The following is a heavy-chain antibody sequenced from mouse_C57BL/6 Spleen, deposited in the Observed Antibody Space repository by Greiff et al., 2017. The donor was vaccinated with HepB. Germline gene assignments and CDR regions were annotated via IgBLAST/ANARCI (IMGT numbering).Heavy chain of an antibody. CDR1: GYSITSGYY. CDR2: ISYDGSN. J-gene: IGHJ3*01. CDR3: ARETDYDGWFAY. V-gene: IGHV3-6*01. D-gene: IGHD2-4*01. Sequence: EVQLQESGPGLVKPSQSLSLTCSVTGYSITSGYYWNWIRQFPGNKLEWMGYISYDGSNNYNPSLKNRISITRDTSKNQFFLKLNSVTTEDTATYYCARETDYDGWFAYWGQGTLVTVSA.